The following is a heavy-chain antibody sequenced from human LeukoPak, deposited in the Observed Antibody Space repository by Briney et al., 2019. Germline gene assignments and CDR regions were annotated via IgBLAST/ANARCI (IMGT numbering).Heavy chain of an antibody. CDR3: AKVRGPGEVSGWYYFDS. CDR2: ISYDGSNR. V-gene: IGHV3-30*04. D-gene: IGHD6-19*01. CDR1: GFTFSSYA. Sequence: GRSLRLSCAASGFTFSSYAMHWVRQAPGKGLEWEAFISYDGSNRYYVDSVKGRFTISRDNSKNTLYLQMDSLRPEDTAVYYCAKVRGPGEVSGWYYFDSWGQGTLVTVSS. J-gene: IGHJ4*02.